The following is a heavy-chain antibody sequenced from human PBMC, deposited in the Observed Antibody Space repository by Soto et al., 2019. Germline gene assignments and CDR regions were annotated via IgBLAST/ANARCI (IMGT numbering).Heavy chain of an antibody. V-gene: IGHV4-61*01. CDR3: AREFYGGNPGGDYYYYYGMDV. CDR1: GGSVSSGSYY. D-gene: IGHD4-17*01. Sequence: PSATQSLTCTGSGGSVSSGSYYWSWIRQPPGKGLEWIGYIYYSGSTNYNPSLKSRVTISVDTSKNQFSLKLSSVTAADTAVYYCAREFYGGNPGGDYYYYYGMDVWGQGTTVTVSS. J-gene: IGHJ6*02. CDR2: IYYSGST.